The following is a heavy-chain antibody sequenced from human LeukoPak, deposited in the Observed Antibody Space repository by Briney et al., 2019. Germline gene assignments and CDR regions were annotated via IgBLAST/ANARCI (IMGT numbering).Heavy chain of an antibody. CDR1: RFTFDDYA. CDR3: ARGALSLSGWYRGYYYYMDV. V-gene: IGHV3-9*01. Sequence: QPGGSLRLSCAASRFTFDDYAMHWVRQAPGKGLEWVSSITWNSDLIVYADSVKGRFTVSRDNAKNSLYLQMNSLRAEDTAVYYCARGALSLSGWYRGYYYYMDVWGKGTTVTVSS. CDR2: ITWNSDLI. J-gene: IGHJ6*03. D-gene: IGHD6-19*01.